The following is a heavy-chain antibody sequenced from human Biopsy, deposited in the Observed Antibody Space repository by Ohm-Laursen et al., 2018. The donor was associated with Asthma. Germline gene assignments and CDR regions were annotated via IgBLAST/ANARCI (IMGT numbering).Heavy chain of an antibody. CDR1: GFTFSNYG. V-gene: IGHV3-30*18. CDR2: ISFDGTNR. CDR3: AKEVFPGWELRRGPDS. J-gene: IGHJ4*02. Sequence: SSLRLSCTASGFTFSNYGMHWVRKAPGKGLDWVAVISFDGTNRNYTDSVKGRFTISRDNSRNTLHLEMNSLRAEDTAVYFCAKEVFPGWELRRGPDSWGQGTLVTVSS. D-gene: IGHD1-26*01.